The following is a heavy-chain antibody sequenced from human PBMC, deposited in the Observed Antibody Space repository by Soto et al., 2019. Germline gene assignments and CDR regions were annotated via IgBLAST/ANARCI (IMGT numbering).Heavy chain of an antibody. CDR1: GFTFTTYN. J-gene: IGHJ4*02. CDR3: ARAVVAPDGTWGRHDY. V-gene: IGHV3-21*01. D-gene: IGHD2-15*01. CDR2: VSSSSSYI. Sequence: EVQLVESGGGLVKPGGSLRLSCTASGFTFTTYNMNWVRQAPGKGLEWVSSVSSSSSYIYYADSVKGRFTISRDNAKNSLYLQMNSLRAEDTAVYYCARAVVAPDGTWGRHDYWGQGTLVTVSS.